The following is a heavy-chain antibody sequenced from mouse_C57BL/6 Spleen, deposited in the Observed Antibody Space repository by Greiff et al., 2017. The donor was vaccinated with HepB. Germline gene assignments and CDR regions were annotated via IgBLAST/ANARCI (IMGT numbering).Heavy chain of an antibody. J-gene: IGHJ4*01. CDR3: ARHYYGSSYYAMDY. Sequence: VQLQQSGPELVKPGASVKISFKASGYSFTGYYMNWVKQSPEKSLEWIGEINPSTGGTTYNQKFKAKATLTVDKSSSTAYMQLKSLTSEDSAVYYCARHYYGSSYYAMDYWGQGTSVTVSS. CDR1: GYSFTGYY. V-gene: IGHV1-42*01. CDR2: INPSTGGT. D-gene: IGHD1-1*01.